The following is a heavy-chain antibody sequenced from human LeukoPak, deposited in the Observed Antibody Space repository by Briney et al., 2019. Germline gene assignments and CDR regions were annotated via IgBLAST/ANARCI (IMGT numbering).Heavy chain of an antibody. CDR3: TTLVVVVAANDAFDI. D-gene: IGHD2-15*01. CDR2: IRSKAYGGTT. Sequence: GGSLRLSCAASGFTFSSYAMSWVRQAPGKGLEWVGFIRSKAYGGTTEYAASVKGRFTISRDDSKSIAYLQMNSLKTEDTAVYYCTTLVVVVAANDAFDIWGQGTMVTVSS. J-gene: IGHJ3*02. CDR1: GFTFSSYA. V-gene: IGHV3-49*04.